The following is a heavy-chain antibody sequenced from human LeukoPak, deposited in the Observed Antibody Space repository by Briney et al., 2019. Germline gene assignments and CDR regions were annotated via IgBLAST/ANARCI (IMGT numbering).Heavy chain of an antibody. D-gene: IGHD6-13*01. CDR3: ASHSSSWYTTAEYFQH. CDR1: GFTFSSYW. CDR2: IKQDGSEK. V-gene: IGHV3-7*01. Sequence: GGSLRLSCAASGFTFSSYWMGWVRQAPGKGLEWVANIKQDGSEKYYVDSVKGRFTISRDNAKNSLYLQMNSLRAEDTAVYYCASHSSSWYTTAEYFQHWGQGTLVTVSS. J-gene: IGHJ1*01.